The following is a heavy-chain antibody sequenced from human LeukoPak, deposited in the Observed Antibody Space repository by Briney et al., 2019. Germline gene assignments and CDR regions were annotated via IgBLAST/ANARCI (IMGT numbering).Heavy chain of an antibody. CDR1: GFTFSSYS. CDR2: ISGSGGST. V-gene: IGHV3-23*01. Sequence: GGSLRLSCAASGFTFSSYSMNWVRQAPGKGLEWVSAISGSGGSTYYADSVKGRFTISRDNSKNTLYLQMNSLRAEDTAVYYCAKHDDILTGYYYYGMDVWGQGTTVTVSS. CDR3: AKHDDILTGYYYYGMDV. D-gene: IGHD3-9*01. J-gene: IGHJ6*02.